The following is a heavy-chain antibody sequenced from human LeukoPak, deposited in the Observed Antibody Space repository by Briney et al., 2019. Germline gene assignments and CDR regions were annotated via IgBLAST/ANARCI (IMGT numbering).Heavy chain of an antibody. CDR1: EFSVGSNY. D-gene: IGHD3-10*01. J-gene: IGHJ4*02. CDR2: IYSGGST. CDR3: AHLPSSGTGIVDY. V-gene: IGHV3-66*01. Sequence: GGSLRLSCAAPEFSVGSNYMTWVRQAPGKGLEWVSLIYSGGSTYYADSVKGRFTISRDNSKNTLYLQMNSLRAEDTAVYYCAHLPSSGTGIVDYWGQGTLVTVSS.